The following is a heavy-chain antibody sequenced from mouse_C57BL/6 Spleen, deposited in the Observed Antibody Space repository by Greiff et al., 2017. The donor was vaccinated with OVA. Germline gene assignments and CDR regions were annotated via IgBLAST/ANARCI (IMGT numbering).Heavy chain of an antibody. CDR3: ARSEADYYGSSYGFAY. D-gene: IGHD1-1*01. CDR2: INPSNGGT. Sequence: VQLQQPGTELVKPGASVKLSCKASGYTFTSYWMHWVKQRPGQGLEWIGNINPSNGGTNYNEKFKSKATLTVDKSSSTAYMQLSSLTSEDSAVYYCARSEADYYGSSYGFAYWGQGTLVTVSA. J-gene: IGHJ3*01. CDR1: GYTFTSYW. V-gene: IGHV1-53*01.